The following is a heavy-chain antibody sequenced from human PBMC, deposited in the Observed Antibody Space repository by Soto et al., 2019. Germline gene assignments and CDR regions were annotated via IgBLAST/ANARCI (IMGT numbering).Heavy chain of an antibody. J-gene: IGHJ4*02. V-gene: IGHV1-46*01. D-gene: IGHD3-10*01. CDR2: IHPVGGET. CDR1: GYTITRFY. Sequence: QVQLLQSGPEVKKPGASVQVSCKTSGYTITRFYVHWVRQAPGQGLEWMGRIHPVGGETIYSQKFHDRVAVSRDMSTNTVYMELSNLRSYDTFFYDCARDGHKFDFDYWGQGTLVTVSS. CDR3: ARDGHKFDFDY.